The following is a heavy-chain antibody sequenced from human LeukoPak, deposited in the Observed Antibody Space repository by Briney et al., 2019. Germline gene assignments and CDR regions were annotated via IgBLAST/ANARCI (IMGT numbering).Heavy chain of an antibody. CDR1: GFIFSSYT. Sequence: PGGSLRLSCAASGFIFSSYTMNWVRQAPGKGLEWVSSISGSSSYIYYADSVKGRFTISRDNAKNSLYLQMNSLRAEDTAVYYCARGLNYGGNSGFDYWGQGTLVTVSS. J-gene: IGHJ4*02. CDR2: ISGSSSYI. D-gene: IGHD4-23*01. V-gene: IGHV3-21*01. CDR3: ARGLNYGGNSGFDY.